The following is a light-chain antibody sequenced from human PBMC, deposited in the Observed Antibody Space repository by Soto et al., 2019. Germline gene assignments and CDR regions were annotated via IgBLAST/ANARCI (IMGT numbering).Light chain of an antibody. CDR1: RGISNS. CDR3: QQSYSVPWT. CDR2: SAS. V-gene: IGKV1-27*01. Sequence: DIQMTQSPSSLSASVGDRVTITCRASRGISNSLAWYQQKPGKVPHLLIHSASTLQSGVPSRFSGRGSGTDFTLSISSLQPEDFATYYCQQSYSVPWTCGQGTKVDI. J-gene: IGKJ1*01.